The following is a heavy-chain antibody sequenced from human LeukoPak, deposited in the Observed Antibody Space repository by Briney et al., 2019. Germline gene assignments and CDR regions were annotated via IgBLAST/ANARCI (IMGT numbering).Heavy chain of an antibody. Sequence: SETLSLTCTVSGGSISSSSYYWGWIRQPPGKGLEWIGSIYYRGSTYYNPSLKSRVTVSVDTSKNQFSLKLSSVTAADTAVYYCVRHDYNNGGYFDYWGQGTLVTVSS. CDR2: IYYRGST. CDR3: VRHDYNNGGYFDY. J-gene: IGHJ4*02. D-gene: IGHD4-11*01. CDR1: GGSISSSSYY. V-gene: IGHV4-39*07.